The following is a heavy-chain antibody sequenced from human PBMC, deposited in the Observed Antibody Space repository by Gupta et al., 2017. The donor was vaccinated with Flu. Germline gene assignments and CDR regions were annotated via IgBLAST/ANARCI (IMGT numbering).Heavy chain of an antibody. CDR3: ARAMAHSIGCDY. Sequence: VRQAPGKGLVWVSRIKSDGSTTRDADSVEGRFTISRDNAKNTLYLQMNSLRAEDTAVYYCARAMAHSIGCDYWGQGTLVTVSS. V-gene: IGHV3-74*01. J-gene: IGHJ4*02. CDR2: IKSDGSTT. D-gene: IGHD6-19*01.